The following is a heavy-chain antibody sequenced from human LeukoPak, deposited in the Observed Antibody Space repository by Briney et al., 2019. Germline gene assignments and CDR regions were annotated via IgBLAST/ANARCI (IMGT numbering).Heavy chain of an antibody. Sequence: LSQTLSLTCAISGDTVSSNSAAWNWIRQSPSRGLEWLGRTYYRSEWYNDYAVSMKSRITINPDTSKDQFSLQLNSVTPEDTAVYYCARDAGSGWSSFDYWGQGTLVTVSS. CDR2: TYYRSEWYN. CDR1: GDTVSSNSAA. J-gene: IGHJ4*02. D-gene: IGHD6-19*01. V-gene: IGHV6-1*01. CDR3: ARDAGSGWSSFDY.